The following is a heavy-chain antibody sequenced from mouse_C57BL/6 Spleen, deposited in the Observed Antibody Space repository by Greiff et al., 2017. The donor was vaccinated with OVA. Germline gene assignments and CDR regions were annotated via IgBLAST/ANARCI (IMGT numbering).Heavy chain of an antibody. CDR2: INPNNGGT. D-gene: IGHD2-4*01. CDR3: ASDDYLFAD. J-gene: IGHJ3*01. V-gene: IGHV1-26*01. CDR1: GYTFTDYY. Sequence: EVQLHQSGPELVKPGASVKISCKASGYTFTDYYMNWVKQSPGKSLEWIGDINPNNGGTSYNQKFKGKATLPVDKSSSTAYMERRSLTSEDAADYYCASDDYLFADWGQGTLVTVSA.